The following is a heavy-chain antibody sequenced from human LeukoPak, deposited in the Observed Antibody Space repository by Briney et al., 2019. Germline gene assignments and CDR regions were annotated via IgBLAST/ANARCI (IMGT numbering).Heavy chain of an antibody. V-gene: IGHV1-69*05. CDR2: IIPIFGTA. D-gene: IGHD3-22*01. Sequence: SVKVSCKASEGTFSSYAISWVRQAPGQGLEWMGGIIPIFGTANYAQKFQGRVTITTDESTSTAYMELSSLRSEDTAVYYCARVNLDRDSSGFAFDYWGQGTLVTVSS. J-gene: IGHJ4*02. CDR1: EGTFSSYA. CDR3: ARVNLDRDSSGFAFDY.